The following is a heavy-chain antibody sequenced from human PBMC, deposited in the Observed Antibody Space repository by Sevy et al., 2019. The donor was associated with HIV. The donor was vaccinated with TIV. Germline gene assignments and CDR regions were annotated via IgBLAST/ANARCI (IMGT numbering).Heavy chain of an antibody. CDR3: ARSYDILTGYVSAYGY. CDR1: GFTFMNYG. CDR2: LWYDGSNT. D-gene: IGHD3-9*01. J-gene: IGHJ4*02. V-gene: IGHV3-33*01. Sequence: GGSLRLSCDAFGFTFMNYGMHWVRQPPGKGLVLVAHLWYDGSNTYYAESVKGRFTISRDNSKNTLFLQMNSLRAEDTAVYYCARSYDILTGYVSAYGYWRQGTLVTVSS.